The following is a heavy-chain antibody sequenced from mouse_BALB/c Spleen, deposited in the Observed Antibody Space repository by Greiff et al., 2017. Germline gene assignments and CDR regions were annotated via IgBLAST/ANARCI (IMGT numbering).Heavy chain of an antibody. CDR2: IYPGNSDT. CDR1: GYTFTSYW. D-gene: IGHD1-1*01. Sequence: VQLKQSGTVLARPGASVKMSCKASGYTFTSYWMHWVKQRPGQGLEWIGAIYPGNSDTSYNQKFKGKAKLTAVTSTSTAYMELSSLTNEDSAVYYCTRTYYYGSSWFAYWGQGTLVTVSA. CDR3: TRTYYYGSSWFAY. J-gene: IGHJ3*01. V-gene: IGHV1-5*01.